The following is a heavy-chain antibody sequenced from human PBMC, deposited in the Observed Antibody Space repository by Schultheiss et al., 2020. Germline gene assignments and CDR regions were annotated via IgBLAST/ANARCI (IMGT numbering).Heavy chain of an antibody. J-gene: IGHJ4*02. D-gene: IGHD6-19*01. CDR3: AIAPYSSGWYPFDY. CDR2: ISGSGGST. V-gene: IGHV3-23*01. CDR1: GFTFSSYS. Sequence: GGSLRLSCAASGFTFSSYSMNWVRQAPGKGLEWVSAISGSGGSTYYADSVKGRFTISRDDSKNTAYLQMNSLKTEDTAVYYCAIAPYSSGWYPFDYWGQGTLVTVSS.